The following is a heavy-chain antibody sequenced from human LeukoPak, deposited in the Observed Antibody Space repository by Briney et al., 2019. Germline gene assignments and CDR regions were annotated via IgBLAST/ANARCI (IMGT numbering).Heavy chain of an antibody. Sequence: ASVKVSCKASGYTFTSYGISWVRQAPGQGLEWMGWISAYNGNTNYAQKLQGRVTMTTDTSTSTAYMELRSLRSDDTAVYYCARGDPKGQRGHYFDYWGQGTLVTVPS. J-gene: IGHJ4*02. D-gene: IGHD3-16*01. V-gene: IGHV1-18*01. CDR1: GYTFTSYG. CDR2: ISAYNGNT. CDR3: ARGDPKGQRGHYFDY.